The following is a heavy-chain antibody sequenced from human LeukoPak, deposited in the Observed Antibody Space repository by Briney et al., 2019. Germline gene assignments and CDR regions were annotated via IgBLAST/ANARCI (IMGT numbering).Heavy chain of an antibody. CDR1: GFTFSSYA. CDR2: ISSNGGST. V-gene: IGHV3-64*01. Sequence: PGGSLRLSCAASGFTFSSYAMHWVRQAPGKGLEYVSAISSNGGSTYYANSVKGRFTISRDNSKNTLYLQMGSLRAEDMAVYYCATCSSTSCYAGDPHYYYYYMDVWGKGTTVTVSS. J-gene: IGHJ6*03. D-gene: IGHD2-2*01. CDR3: ATCSSTSCYAGDPHYYYYYMDV.